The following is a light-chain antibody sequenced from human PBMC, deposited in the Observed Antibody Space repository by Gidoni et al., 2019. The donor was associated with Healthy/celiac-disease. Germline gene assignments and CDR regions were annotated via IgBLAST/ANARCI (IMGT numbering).Light chain of an antibody. CDR1: RLRSYY. J-gene: IGLJ1*01. CDR2: GKN. Sequence: SSELTQDPAVSVALGQPVRITCQGDRLRSYYASWYQQKPGQAPVLVIYGKNNRPSGIPDRFSGSSSGNTASLTSTGAQAEDEADYYCNSRDSSGNHLGVFGTGTKVTVL. V-gene: IGLV3-19*01. CDR3: NSRDSSGNHLGV.